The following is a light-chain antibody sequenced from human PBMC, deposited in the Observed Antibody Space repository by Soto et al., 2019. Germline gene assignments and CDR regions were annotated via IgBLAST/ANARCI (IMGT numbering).Light chain of an antibody. CDR1: QSLLHSDGYNY. Sequence: DIVMTQSPLSLPVTPGEPASISCRSSQSLLHSDGYNYLDWYLQSPGQSPQLLICLGSNRASGVPERFSGSGSGTHFTLTISRVEAEDFGVYYCMQALQTPWTFGQGTRVEVK. CDR3: MQALQTPWT. CDR2: LGS. V-gene: IGKV2-28*01. J-gene: IGKJ1*01.